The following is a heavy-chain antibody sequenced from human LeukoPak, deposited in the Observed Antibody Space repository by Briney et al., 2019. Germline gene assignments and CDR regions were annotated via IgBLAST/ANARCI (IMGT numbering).Heavy chain of an antibody. D-gene: IGHD4-11*01. CDR3: ARGRDYSEPFFDT. J-gene: IGHJ4*02. Sequence: SETLSLTRAVSGGSIRSSKWWSWVRQPPGKGLEWIGEIYHSGSTNYNPSLKSRVTISVDKSKNQFSLKLTSVTAADTAVYYCARGRDYSEPFFDTWGQGTLVTVSS. CDR2: IYHSGST. V-gene: IGHV4-4*02. CDR1: GGSIRSSKW.